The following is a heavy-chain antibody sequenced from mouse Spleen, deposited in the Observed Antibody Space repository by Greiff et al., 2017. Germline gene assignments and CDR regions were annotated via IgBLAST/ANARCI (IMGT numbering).Heavy chain of an antibody. D-gene: IGHD2-4*01. CDR1: GYAFTNYL. CDR3: ARRDYDDLFDY. CDR2: INPGSGGT. V-gene: IGHV1-54*01. J-gene: IGHJ2*01. Sequence: VQLVESGAELVRPGTSVKVSCKASGYAFTNYLIEWVKQRPGQGLEWIGVINPGSGGTNYNEKFKGKATLTADKSSSTAYMQLSSLTSEDSAVYFCARRDYDDLFDYWGQGTTLTVSS.